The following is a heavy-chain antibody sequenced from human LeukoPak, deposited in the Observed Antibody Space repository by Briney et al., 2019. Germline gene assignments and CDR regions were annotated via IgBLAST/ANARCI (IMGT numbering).Heavy chain of an antibody. Sequence: ASVKVSCKASGYTFTGYYMHWVRQAPGQGLEWMGWINPNSGGTNYAQKFQGRVTMTRDTSISTAYMELSRLRSDDTAVYYCARDNSPHYSGGSCYLFRWFDPWGQRTLVTVSS. V-gene: IGHV1-2*02. CDR3: ARDNSPHYSGGSCYLFRWFDP. CDR2: INPNSGGT. J-gene: IGHJ5*02. CDR1: GYTFTGYY. D-gene: IGHD2-15*01.